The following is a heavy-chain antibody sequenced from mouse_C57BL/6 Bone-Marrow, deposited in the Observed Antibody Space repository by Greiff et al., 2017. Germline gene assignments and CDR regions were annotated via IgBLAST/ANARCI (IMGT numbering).Heavy chain of an antibody. CDR2: INPSSGYT. D-gene: IGHD1-1*01. CDR3: ASLYYYGSSPWFDY. V-gene: IGHV1-4*01. J-gene: IGHJ2*01. Sequence: VQLQESGAELARPGASVKMSCKASGYTFTSYTMHWVKQRPGQGLEWIGYINPSSGYTKYNQKFKDKATLTADKSSSTAYMQLSSLTSEDSAVYYCASLYYYGSSPWFDYWGQGTTLTVSS. CDR1: GYTFTSYT.